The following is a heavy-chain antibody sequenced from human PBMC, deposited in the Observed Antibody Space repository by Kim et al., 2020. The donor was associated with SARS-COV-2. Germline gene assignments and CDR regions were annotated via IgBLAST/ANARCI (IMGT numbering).Heavy chain of an antibody. Sequence: SETLSLTCTVSGGSIRSYYWTWIRQPPGKRLEWIGYVYHTGNTNYNPSLRGRVTISLDTSKRQFSLTLTSVTAADTAVYYCASTGVGAVGWFDTWGQGTLVSVSS. V-gene: IGHV4-59*01. D-gene: IGHD1-26*01. CDR3: ASTGVGAVGWFDT. CDR2: VYHTGNT. J-gene: IGHJ5*02. CDR1: GGSIRSYY.